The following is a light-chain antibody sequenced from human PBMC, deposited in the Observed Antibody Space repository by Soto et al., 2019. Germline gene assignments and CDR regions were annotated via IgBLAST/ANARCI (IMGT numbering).Light chain of an antibody. V-gene: IGLV2-14*01. CDR3: NSYTSSSTLPYV. J-gene: IGLJ1*01. CDR2: DVS. Sequence: QSALTQPASVSGSPGQSITVSCTGTSSDVGGYNYVSWYQQHPGKAPKVMIYDVSKRPSGVSNRFSGSKSDNTASLTISGLQAEDEADYYCNSYTSSSTLPYVFGTGTQLTVL. CDR1: SSDVGGYNY.